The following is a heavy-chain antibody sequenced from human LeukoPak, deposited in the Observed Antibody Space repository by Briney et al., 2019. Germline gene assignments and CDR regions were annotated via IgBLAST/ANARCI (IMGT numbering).Heavy chain of an antibody. CDR2: ISGYNGKT. J-gene: IGHJ5*02. Sequence: ASVKASCKASGYTFNTYGITWVRQAPGQGLEWMGWISGYNGKTKYAQKLQDRVTMTTDTSTTTVYMELRSLTSNDTAVYYCARAGAVVDNWFDPWGQGTLVTVSS. D-gene: IGHD2-15*01. V-gene: IGHV1-18*01. CDR3: ARAGAVVDNWFDP. CDR1: GYTFNTYG.